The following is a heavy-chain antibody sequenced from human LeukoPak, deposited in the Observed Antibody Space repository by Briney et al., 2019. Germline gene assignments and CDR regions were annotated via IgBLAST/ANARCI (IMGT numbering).Heavy chain of an antibody. Sequence: GASMKDSCKASGNTLSSYDINWVRQATGQGLEWMGWMNPNSGNTGYAQKFQGRVTMTRNTSISTAYLELSSLRSEDTAVYYCASPVASDAFDIWGQGTMVTVSS. D-gene: IGHD6-19*01. CDR1: GNTLSSYD. CDR3: ASPVASDAFDI. V-gene: IGHV1-8*01. CDR2: MNPNSGNT. J-gene: IGHJ3*02.